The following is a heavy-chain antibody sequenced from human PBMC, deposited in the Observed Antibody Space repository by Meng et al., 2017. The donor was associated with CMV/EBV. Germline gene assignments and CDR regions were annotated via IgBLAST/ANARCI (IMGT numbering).Heavy chain of an antibody. CDR3: TTGVVPAALAPYGMDV. CDR1: GFTFSDYY. Sequence: GGSLRPSCAAYGFTFSDYYMSWIRQAPGNGLEWVSYISSSGITIYYADSVKGRFTNSRDDSKNTLYMQMNSLKAEDTAVYYFTTGVVPAALAPYGMDVWGQGTTVTVSS. CDR2: ISSSGITI. V-gene: IGHV3-11*01. J-gene: IGHJ6*02. D-gene: IGHD2-2*01.